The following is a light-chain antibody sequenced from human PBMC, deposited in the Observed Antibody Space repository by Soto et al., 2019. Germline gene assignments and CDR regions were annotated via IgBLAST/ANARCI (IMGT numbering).Light chain of an antibody. CDR2: DVS. CDR1: NSDVGGYNY. Sequence: QSVLTQPASVSGSPGQSITISCTGTNSDVGGYNYVSWYQQHPGKAPKFMIYDVSNRPSGVSNRVSGSKSCNTASLTISGLLAEDEADYYCSSYTSSSTLVFGGGTKLTVL. J-gene: IGLJ2*01. V-gene: IGLV2-14*01. CDR3: SSYTSSSTLV.